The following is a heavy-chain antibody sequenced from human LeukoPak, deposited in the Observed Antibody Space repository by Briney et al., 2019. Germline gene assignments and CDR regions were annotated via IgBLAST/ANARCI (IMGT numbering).Heavy chain of an antibody. D-gene: IGHD3-10*01. CDR2: MNPNSGNT. CDR1: GYTFTNYD. Sequence: ASVKVSCKASGYTFTNYDINWVRQATGQGLEWMGWMNPNSGNTGYAQKFQGRVNMTRNTSVSTAYMELSSLRSEDTAVYYCARGGAYGSGSLYYYYGMDVWGQGTTVTVSS. V-gene: IGHV1-8*01. J-gene: IGHJ6*02. CDR3: ARGGAYGSGSLYYYYGMDV.